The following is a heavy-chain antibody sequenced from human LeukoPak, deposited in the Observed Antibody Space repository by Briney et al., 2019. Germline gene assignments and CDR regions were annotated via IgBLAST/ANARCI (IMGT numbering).Heavy chain of an antibody. Sequence: SETLSLTCAVYGGSFSGYYWSWIRQPPGRGLEWIGEINHSGSTNYNPSLKSRVTITVDTSKNQFSLKLSSVTAADTAVYYCARVREDPWNSAPHAFDIWGQGTMVTVSS. V-gene: IGHV4-34*01. CDR3: ARVREDPWNSAPHAFDI. CDR2: INHSGST. CDR1: GGSFSGYY. J-gene: IGHJ3*02. D-gene: IGHD1-1*01.